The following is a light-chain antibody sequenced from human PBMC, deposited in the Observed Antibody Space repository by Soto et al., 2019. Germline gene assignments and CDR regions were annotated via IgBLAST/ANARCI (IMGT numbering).Light chain of an antibody. CDR3: QQYNNWPLT. CDR1: QSVSSN. CDR2: GAS. Sequence: EIVMTQSPATLSVSPGXRATLSCRASQSVSSNLAWYQQKPGQAPRLLIYGASTRATGIPARFSGSGSGTEFTLTISSLQSEDFAVYYCQQYNNWPLTFGGGTKEDIK. J-gene: IGKJ4*01. V-gene: IGKV3-15*01.